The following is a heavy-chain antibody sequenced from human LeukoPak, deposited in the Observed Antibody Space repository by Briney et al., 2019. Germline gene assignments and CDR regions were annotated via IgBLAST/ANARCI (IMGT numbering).Heavy chain of an antibody. Sequence: PGGSLRLSCAASGFTFSSYAMSWVRQAPGKGLEWVSAISGSGGSTYYADSAKGRFTISRDNSKNTLYLQMNSLRAEDTAVYYCAQVSSPNTYYYDSSGYLDYWGQGTLVTVSS. D-gene: IGHD3-22*01. CDR3: AQVSSPNTYYYDSSGYLDY. V-gene: IGHV3-23*01. CDR2: ISGSGGST. CDR1: GFTFSSYA. J-gene: IGHJ4*02.